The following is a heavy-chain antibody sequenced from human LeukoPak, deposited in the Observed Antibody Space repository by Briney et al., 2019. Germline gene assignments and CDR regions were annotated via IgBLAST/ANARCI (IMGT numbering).Heavy chain of an antibody. D-gene: IGHD3-16*02. CDR1: GGTFSSYA. V-gene: IGHV1-69*01. Sequence: GSSVKVSCKASGGTFSSYAISWVRQAPGQGLEWMGGFIPIFGTANYAQKFQGRVTITADESTSTAYMELSSLRSEDTAVYYCAKDYRFSDPKSGLASDHWGQGTLVTVSS. CDR3: AKDYRFSDPKSGLASDH. CDR2: FIPIFGTA. J-gene: IGHJ4*02.